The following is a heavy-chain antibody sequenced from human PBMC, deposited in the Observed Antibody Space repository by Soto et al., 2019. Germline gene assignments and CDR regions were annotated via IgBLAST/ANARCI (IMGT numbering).Heavy chain of an antibody. CDR1: GYTFTSYA. D-gene: IGHD3-10*01. CDR2: INAGNGNT. J-gene: IGHJ4*02. Sequence: QVQLVQSGAEVKKPGASVKVSCKASGYTFTSYAMHWVRQAPGQRLEWMGWINAGNGNTKYSQKFQGRVTITRDTSASTAYMELSSLRSEDTAVYYCARGLGGSGSYSDYWGQGPLVTVSS. CDR3: ARGLGGSGSYSDY. V-gene: IGHV1-3*01.